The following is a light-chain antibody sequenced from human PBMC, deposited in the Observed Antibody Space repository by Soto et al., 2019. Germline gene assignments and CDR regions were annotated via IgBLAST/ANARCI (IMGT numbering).Light chain of an antibody. CDR3: QQRADWPIT. V-gene: IGKV3-15*01. J-gene: IGKJ5*01. CDR1: QSIDTN. Sequence: EVIMTQSPATLSVSPGQIATLYFSASQSIDTNLAWYQQKPGQPPRLLIYDASTRATDIPARFTGSGSGTEFTLTISSLQSEDFAVYYCQQRADWPITFGQGTRLEIK. CDR2: DAS.